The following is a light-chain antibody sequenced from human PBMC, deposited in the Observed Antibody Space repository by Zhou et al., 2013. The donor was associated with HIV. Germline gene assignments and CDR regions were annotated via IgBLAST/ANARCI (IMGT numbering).Light chain of an antibody. CDR1: QSLSSGH. CDR2: GAS. V-gene: IGKV3-20*01. Sequence: VVLTQSPDTLSLYPGGGSHPLLQGHQSLSSGHLAXYQQKPGQAPTLLMYGASSRATGIPDRFSGSGSGTDFTLTIASLEPEDFAVYYCQQYDYSPITFGQRDTTGRLN. CDR3: QQYDYSPIT. J-gene: IGKJ5*01.